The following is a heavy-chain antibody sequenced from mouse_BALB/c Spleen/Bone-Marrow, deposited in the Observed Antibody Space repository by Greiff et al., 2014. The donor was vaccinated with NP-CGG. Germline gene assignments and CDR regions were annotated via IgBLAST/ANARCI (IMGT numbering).Heavy chain of an antibody. J-gene: IGHJ4*01. CDR3: ARYYAMDY. Sequence: VQLKESGAELVKPGASVKLSCTASGFNIKDTYMHWVKQRPEQGLEWIGRIDPANGNTKYDPKLQGKATISADTSSNTAYLQLSSLTSEDTAVYYCARYYAMDYWGQGTSVTVSS. V-gene: IGHV14-3*02. CDR1: GFNIKDTY. CDR2: IDPANGNT.